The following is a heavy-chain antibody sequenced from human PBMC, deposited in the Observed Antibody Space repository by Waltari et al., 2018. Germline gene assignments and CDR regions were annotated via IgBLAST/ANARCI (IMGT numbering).Heavy chain of an antibody. D-gene: IGHD6-13*01. J-gene: IGHJ4*02. CDR3: ARGGYSSSWYIGLDY. CDR1: GFTFSSYG. V-gene: IGHV3-33*01. CDR2: IWYDGSNK. Sequence: QVQLVESGGGVVQPGRSLRLSCAASGFTFSSYGMHWVRQAPGKGLEWVAVIWYDGSNKYYADAVKGRFTISRDNSKNTLYLQMNSLRAEDTAVYYCARGGYSSSWYIGLDYWGQGTLVTVSS.